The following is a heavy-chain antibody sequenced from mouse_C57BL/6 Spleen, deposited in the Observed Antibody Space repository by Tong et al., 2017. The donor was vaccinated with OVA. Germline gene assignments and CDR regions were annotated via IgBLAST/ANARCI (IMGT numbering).Heavy chain of an antibody. CDR3: ARGGYERDWYFDV. CDR2: IWAGGST. CDR1: GFSLTSYG. V-gene: IGHV2-9*02. D-gene: IGHD2-14*01. Sequence: VQLKESGPGLVAPSQSLSITCTVSGFSLTSYGVHWVRQPPGKGLEWLGVIWAGGSTNYNSALMSRLSISKDNSKSQVFLKMNRLQTDDTAMYYCARGGYERDWYFDVWGAGTTVTVSS. J-gene: IGHJ1*01.